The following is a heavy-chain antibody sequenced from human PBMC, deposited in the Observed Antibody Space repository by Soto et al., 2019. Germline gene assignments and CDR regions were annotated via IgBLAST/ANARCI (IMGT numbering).Heavy chain of an antibody. V-gene: IGHV3-15*01. CDR1: GFTFSNAG. J-gene: IGHJ6*02. Sequence: GGSLRLSCAASGFTFSNAGMSWVRQAPGKGLEWVGRIKSKTDGGTTDYAAPVKGRFTISRDDSKNTLYLQMNSLKTEDTAVYYCTAGDSSWYEHRVYGMEVSGRRTTV. CDR2: IKSKTDGGTT. CDR3: TAGDSSWYEHRVYGMEV. D-gene: IGHD6-13*01.